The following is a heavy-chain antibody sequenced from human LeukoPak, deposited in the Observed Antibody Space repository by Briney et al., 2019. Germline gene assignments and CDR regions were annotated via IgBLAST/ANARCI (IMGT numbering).Heavy chain of an antibody. Sequence: PGGSLRLSCAASGFTFSAYVMHWVRQAPGKGLEWVAILWYDGSNEYYADSVKGRFTISRDNSKNTLYLQMNSLRAEDTAVYYCTKDITVVRIQDAFDIWGQGTMVTVSS. J-gene: IGHJ3*02. D-gene: IGHD4-23*01. CDR3: TKDITVVRIQDAFDI. CDR2: LWYDGSNE. CDR1: GFTFSAYV. V-gene: IGHV3-33*06.